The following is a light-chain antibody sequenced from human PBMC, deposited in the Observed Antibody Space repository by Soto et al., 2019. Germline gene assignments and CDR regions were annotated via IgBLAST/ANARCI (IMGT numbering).Light chain of an antibody. V-gene: IGLV1-47*01. CDR3: AAWDDSLSGYV. J-gene: IGLJ1*01. CDR2: RNN. CDR1: SSNIGSNY. Sequence: QYVLAQPRSESCTPGQRVTISCSGSSSNIGSNYVYCYQQLPGTAPKLLIYRNNQRPSGVPDRFSGSKSGTSASLAISGLRSEDEADYYCAAWDDSLSGYVFGTGTKVTVL.